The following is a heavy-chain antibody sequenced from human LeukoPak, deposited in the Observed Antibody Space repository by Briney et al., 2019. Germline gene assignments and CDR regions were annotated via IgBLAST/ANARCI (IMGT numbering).Heavy chain of an antibody. Sequence: SETLSLTCTVSGGSISSSSYYWGWIRQPPGKTLEWIGSIYSSGSTYYNPSLKSRVIIMIDTPKNHFSLTLSSVTAADTAVYYCARSDGYGLVGIWGQGTMVTVSS. CDR2: IYSSGST. V-gene: IGHV4-39*07. J-gene: IGHJ3*02. D-gene: IGHD3-10*01. CDR1: GGSISSSSYY. CDR3: ARSDGYGLVGI.